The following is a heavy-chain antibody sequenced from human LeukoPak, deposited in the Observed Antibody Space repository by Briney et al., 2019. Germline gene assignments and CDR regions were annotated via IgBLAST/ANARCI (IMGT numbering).Heavy chain of an antibody. V-gene: IGHV1-2*02. Sequence: ASVKVSCKASGYTFTGYYMHWVRQAPGQGLEWMGWINPNSGGTNYAQKFQGRVTMTRDTSISTAYMELSRLGSDDTAVYYCARDRSTSENWFDPWGQGTLVTVSS. J-gene: IGHJ5*02. CDR2: INPNSGGT. D-gene: IGHD2-2*01. CDR3: ARDRSTSENWFDP. CDR1: GYTFTGYY.